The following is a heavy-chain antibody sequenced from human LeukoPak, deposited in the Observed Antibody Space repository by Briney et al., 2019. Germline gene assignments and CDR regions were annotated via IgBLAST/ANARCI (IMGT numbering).Heavy chain of an antibody. Sequence: SETLSLTCTVSGGSISSSSYYWGWIRQPPGKGLEWIGSIYYSGSTYYNPSLKSRVTISVDTSKNQFSLKLSSVTAADTAVYYCARVVQRQYYYYGMDVWGQGTTVTVSS. J-gene: IGHJ6*02. V-gene: IGHV4-39*07. CDR2: IYYSGST. CDR1: GGSISSSSYY. D-gene: IGHD2-21*01. CDR3: ARVVQRQYYYYGMDV.